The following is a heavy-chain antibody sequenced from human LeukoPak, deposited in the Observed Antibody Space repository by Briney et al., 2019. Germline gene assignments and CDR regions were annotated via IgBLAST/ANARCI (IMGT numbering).Heavy chain of an antibody. J-gene: IGHJ4*02. Sequence: SETLSLTCTVSGGSISGSSYYWCWIRQPPGKGLGWIGSIYDSGSTYYNPALKSRLTISVDTSQIQFSLKLCSVPAADTAVYYCARRRRHSDSTGYCPDFDYWGQGTLVTVSS. V-gene: IGHV4-39*07. CDR2: IYDSGST. CDR3: ARRRRHSDSTGYCPDFDY. D-gene: IGHD3-22*01. CDR1: GGSISGSSYY.